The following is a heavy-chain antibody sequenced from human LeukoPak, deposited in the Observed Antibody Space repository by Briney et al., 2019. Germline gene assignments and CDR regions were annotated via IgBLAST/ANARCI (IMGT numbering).Heavy chain of an antibody. CDR1: GYTFTSYG. CDR2: ISAYNGNT. D-gene: IGHD3-3*01. V-gene: IGHV1-18*01. J-gene: IGHJ4*02. CDR3: ARVTGLRFLEWLYPGNFDY. Sequence: ASVKVSCKASGYTFTSYGISWVRQAPGQGLEWMGWISAYNGNTNYAQKLQGRVTMTTGTSTSTAYMELRSLRSDDTAVYYCARVTGLRFLEWLYPGNFDYWGQGTLVTVSS.